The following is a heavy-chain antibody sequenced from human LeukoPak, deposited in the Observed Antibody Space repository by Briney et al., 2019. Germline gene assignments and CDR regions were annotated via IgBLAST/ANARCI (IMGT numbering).Heavy chain of an antibody. D-gene: IGHD1-14*01. J-gene: IGHJ4*02. V-gene: IGHV3-7*01. CDR1: GFTFSTYW. CDR2: IKQDGSDK. CDR3: ARSPEYMSPFDY. Sequence: PGGSLRLSCAASGFTFSTYWMDWVRQAPGKGLEWVANIKQDGSDKHYVDSVKGRFTISRDNAKNSLYLQMNSLRAEDTAVYYCARSPEYMSPFDYCGQGALITVSS.